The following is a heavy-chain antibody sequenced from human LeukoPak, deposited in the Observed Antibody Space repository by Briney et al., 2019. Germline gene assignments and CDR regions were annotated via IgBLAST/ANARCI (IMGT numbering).Heavy chain of an antibody. CDR3: ARDLVIGVLRQGMDV. Sequence: GASVKVSCKASGYTFTSYYMHWVRQAPGQGLEWMGWINPNSGGTNYAQKFQGWVTMTRDTSISTAYMELSRLRSDDTAVYYCARDLVIGVLRQGMDVWGQGTTVTVSS. J-gene: IGHJ6*02. CDR2: INPNSGGT. V-gene: IGHV1-2*04. D-gene: IGHD3-10*01. CDR1: GYTFTSYY.